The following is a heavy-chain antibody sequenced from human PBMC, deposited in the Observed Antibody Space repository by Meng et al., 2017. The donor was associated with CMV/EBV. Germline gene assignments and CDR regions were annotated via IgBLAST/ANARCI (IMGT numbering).Heavy chain of an antibody. CDR3: ARGGDSWYSDY. CDR2: IIPVFETA. D-gene: IGHD1-26*01. J-gene: IGHJ4*02. Sequence: VHLVQPAAVVKKPGSSVNVSCKTSGGTFSTFAISWVRQAPGEGLEWMGVIIPVFETANYAERFQDRVSITADDSTTTAYMELSSLRADDTALYFCARGGDSWYSDYWGQGTLVTVSS. V-gene: IGHV1-69*12. CDR1: GGTFSTFA.